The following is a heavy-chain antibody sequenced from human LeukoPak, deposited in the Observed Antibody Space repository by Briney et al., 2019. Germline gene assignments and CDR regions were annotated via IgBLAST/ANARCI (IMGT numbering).Heavy chain of an antibody. D-gene: IGHD1-1*01. J-gene: IGHJ3*01. V-gene: IGHV4-4*07. CDR1: GGSISSYY. Sequence: SETLSLTCTVSGGSISSYYWSWIRQPAGKGLEWIGRVSTSGRTNYNPSLKSRLTMSADTSKKQFSLILNSVTAADTAVYYCAVGRPRNTTRLDDGYDFWGQGTMVTVSS. CDR2: VSTSGRT. CDR3: AVGRPRNTTRLDDGYDF.